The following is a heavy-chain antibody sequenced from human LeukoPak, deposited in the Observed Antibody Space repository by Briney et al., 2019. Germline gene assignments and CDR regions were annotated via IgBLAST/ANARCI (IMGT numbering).Heavy chain of an antibody. J-gene: IGHJ4*02. Sequence: GGSLRLSCAASGFTFSSYAMHWVRQAPGKGLEWVAIISYDGSNKYYADSVKGRFTISRDNSKNTLYLQLNSLRADDTAVYYCAKDPEKYSSSYYWGQGTLVTVSS. CDR3: AKDPEKYSSSYY. CDR2: ISYDGSNK. D-gene: IGHD6-13*01. CDR1: GFTFSSYA. V-gene: IGHV3-30*04.